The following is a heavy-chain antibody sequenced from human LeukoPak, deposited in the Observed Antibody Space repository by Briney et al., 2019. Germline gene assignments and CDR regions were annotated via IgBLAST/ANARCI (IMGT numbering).Heavy chain of an antibody. V-gene: IGHV1-18*01. CDR3: ARLRDSNAGNYFDY. D-gene: IGHD3-10*01. CDR2: ISAYNGHT. CDR1: GYTFTTYG. J-gene: IGHJ4*03. Sequence: ASVKVSCKASGYTFTTYGISWVRQAPGQGLEWMGWISAYNGHTNYAQKLQDRVTLTADASTSTAYMDLGSLRSDDSAVYYCARLRDSNAGNYFDYWGQGTTVTVSS.